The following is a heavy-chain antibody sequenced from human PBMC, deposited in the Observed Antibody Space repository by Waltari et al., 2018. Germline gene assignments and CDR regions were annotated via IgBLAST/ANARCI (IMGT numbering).Heavy chain of an antibody. V-gene: IGHV4-59*11. D-gene: IGHD1-26*01. CDR3: ARETVNVGFDY. CDR1: GGSISSHY. CDR2: SYYSGST. J-gene: IGHJ4*02. Sequence: QVQLQESGPGLVKPSETLSLTCTVSGGSISSHYCSWIRQPPGKGLEWIGYSYYSGSTNYNPSLKSRVTISVDTSKNQFSLKLSSVTAADTAVYYCARETVNVGFDYWGQGTLVTVSS.